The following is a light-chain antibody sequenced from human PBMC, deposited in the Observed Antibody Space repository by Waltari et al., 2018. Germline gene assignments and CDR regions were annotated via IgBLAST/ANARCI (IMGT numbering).Light chain of an antibody. J-gene: IGLJ2*01. CDR1: SSDVGIYNF. CDR3: LSCAANDICV. Sequence: HSALTQPRSVSGSPGQSVAISCTGTSSDVGIYNFVSWYQQHPGKVPNLIIYAVSQRPQGVPDRFSGSKSGNTASLTISCLQADDEADYYCLSCAANDICVFGGGTQLTV. CDR2: AVS. V-gene: IGLV2-11*01.